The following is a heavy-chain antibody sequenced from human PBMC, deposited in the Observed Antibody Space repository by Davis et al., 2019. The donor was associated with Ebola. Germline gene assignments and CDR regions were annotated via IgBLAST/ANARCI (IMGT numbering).Heavy chain of an antibody. D-gene: IGHD5-12*01. CDR1: GFTFSSYG. Sequence: GGSLRLSCAASGFTFSSYGMHWVRQAPGKGLEWVAVISYDGSNKYYADSVKGRFTISRDNSKNTLYLQMNSLRAEDTAVYYCVSGYSGYDPSTYYYYGMDVWGKGTTVTVSS. CDR2: ISYDGSNK. J-gene: IGHJ6*04. CDR3: VSGYSGYDPSTYYYYGMDV. V-gene: IGHV3-30*03.